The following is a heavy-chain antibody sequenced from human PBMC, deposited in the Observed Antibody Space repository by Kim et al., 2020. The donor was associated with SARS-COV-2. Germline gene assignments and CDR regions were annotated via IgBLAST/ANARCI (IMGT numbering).Heavy chain of an antibody. V-gene: IGHV3-33*01. CDR2: IWYDGSNK. Sequence: GGSLRLSCAASGFTFSSYGMHWVRQAPGKGLEWVAVIWYDGSNKYYADSVKGRFTISRDNSKNTLYLQMNSLRAEDTAVYYCARDGQYYYDSNSYGMDVWGQGTTVTVSS. CDR3: ARDGQYYYDSNSYGMDV. CDR1: GFTFSSYG. J-gene: IGHJ6*02. D-gene: IGHD3-22*01.